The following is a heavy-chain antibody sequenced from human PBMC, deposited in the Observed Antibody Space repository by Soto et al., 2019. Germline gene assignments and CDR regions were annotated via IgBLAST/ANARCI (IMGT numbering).Heavy chain of an antibody. CDR3: SNSTPIGYIHY. CDR1: GGSSSSSNW. CDR2: IYHRGST. Sequence: EALYVTCAVSGGSSSSSNWWSWVRQPPVKVLEWIGEIYHRGSTSYNPSLKSRVTISVDKSKNQFSRKLSSVTAADTAVYYCSNSTPIGYIHYWGQGNVVTV. D-gene: IGHD3-22*01. J-gene: IGHJ4*02. V-gene: IGHV4-4*02.